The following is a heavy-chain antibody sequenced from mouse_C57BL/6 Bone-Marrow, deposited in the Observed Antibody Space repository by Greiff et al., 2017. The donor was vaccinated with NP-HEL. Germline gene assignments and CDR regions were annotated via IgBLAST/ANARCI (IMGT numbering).Heavy chain of an antibody. D-gene: IGHD1-1*01. CDR1: GYTFTDYN. CDR2: INPNNGGT. CDR3: ALLRYPMDY. Sequence: VQLQQSGPELVKPGASVKIPCKASGYTFTDYNMDWVKQSHGESLEWIGDINPNNGGTIYNQKFKGKATLTVDKSSSTAYLELRSLTSEDTAVYYCALLRYPMDYWGQGTSVTVSS. V-gene: IGHV1-18*01. J-gene: IGHJ4*01.